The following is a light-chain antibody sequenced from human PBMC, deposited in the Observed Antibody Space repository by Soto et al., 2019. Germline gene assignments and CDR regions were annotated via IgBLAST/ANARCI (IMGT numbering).Light chain of an antibody. V-gene: IGLV1-51*01. CDR1: SSNIGGNS. CDR2: DDD. J-gene: IGLJ1*01. CDR3: GSGDSSLSAYV. Sequence: QSVLTQPPSVSAAPGQKVTISCSGSSSNIGGNSVSWYQQLPGTASKLLIYDDDKRPSGIPDRFSGSKSGTSATLGITGFQTGDEADYYCGSGDSSLSAYVFATGTKVTVL.